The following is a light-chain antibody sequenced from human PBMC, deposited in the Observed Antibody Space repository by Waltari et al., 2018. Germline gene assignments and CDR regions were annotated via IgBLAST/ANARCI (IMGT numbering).Light chain of an antibody. CDR2: DVS. J-gene: IGKJ2*01. V-gene: IGKV3-15*01. CDR3: QQSYQWPPYT. Sequence: EIVMTQSPATLSVSPGERVNLSCMASQSISSDLAWYQQKPGQAPRLLIYDVSTRATGIPPRFSGSGSETEFTLTISRLQSEDFAVYYCQQSYQWPPYTFGQGTKLEIK. CDR1: QSISSD.